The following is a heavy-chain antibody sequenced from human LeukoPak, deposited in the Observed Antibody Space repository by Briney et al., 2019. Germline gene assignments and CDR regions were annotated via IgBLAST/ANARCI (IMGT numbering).Heavy chain of an antibody. Sequence: PGGSLRLSCAASGSTFSDYSMNWVRQAPGKGLEWLSFIGGRGSTVYYADSVKGRFTISRDNAKRSLYLQMNSLRVEDTALYYCARDKTTGFKNDFDSWAREPWSPSPQ. V-gene: IGHV3-48*04. J-gene: IGHJ4*02. CDR1: GSTFSDYS. D-gene: IGHD5-24*01. CDR3: ARDKTTGFKNDFDS. CDR2: IGGRGSTV.